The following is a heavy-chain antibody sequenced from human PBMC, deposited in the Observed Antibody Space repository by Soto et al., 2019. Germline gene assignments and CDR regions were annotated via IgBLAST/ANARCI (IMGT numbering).Heavy chain of an antibody. J-gene: IGHJ4*02. Sequence: QVQLQESGPGLVKPSETLSLTCTVSGGSVSSGSYYWSWIRQPPGKGLEWIGYIYYSGSTNYNPSLKSRVTISVDTSKNQFSLKLSSVTAADTAVYYCARDLAPDYWGQGTLVTVSS. V-gene: IGHV4-61*01. CDR1: GGSVSSGSYY. CDR2: IYYSGST. CDR3: ARDLAPDY.